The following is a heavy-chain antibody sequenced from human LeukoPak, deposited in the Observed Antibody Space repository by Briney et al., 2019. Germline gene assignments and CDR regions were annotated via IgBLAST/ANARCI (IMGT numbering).Heavy chain of an antibody. CDR2: IYYSGST. CDR3: ARMGIYYDSSGYKSDAFDI. Sequence: PSETLSLTCTVSGGSISSYYWSWIRQPPGKRLEWIGYIYYSGSTNYNPSLKSRVTISVDTSKNQFSLKLSSVTAADTAVYYCARMGIYYDSSGYKSDAFDIWGQGTMVTVSS. V-gene: IGHV4-59*01. J-gene: IGHJ3*02. CDR1: GGSISSYY. D-gene: IGHD3-22*01.